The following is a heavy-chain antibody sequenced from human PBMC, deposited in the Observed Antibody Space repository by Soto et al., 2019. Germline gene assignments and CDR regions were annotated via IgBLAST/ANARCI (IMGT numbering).Heavy chain of an antibody. Sequence: GGSLRLSCAASGFTFSSYAMSWVRQAPGKGLEWVSAISGSGGSTYYADSVKGRFTISRANSKNTLYLQMNSLRAEDTAVYYCAKDRGGIINSLYYFDYWGQGTLVTVSS. CDR2: ISGSGGST. CDR3: AKDRGGIINSLYYFDY. CDR1: GFTFSSYA. J-gene: IGHJ4*02. V-gene: IGHV3-23*01. D-gene: IGHD3-16*01.